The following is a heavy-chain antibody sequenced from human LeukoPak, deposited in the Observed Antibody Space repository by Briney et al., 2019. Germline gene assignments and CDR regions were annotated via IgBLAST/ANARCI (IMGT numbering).Heavy chain of an antibody. J-gene: IGHJ3*02. V-gene: IGHV1-69*04. Sequence: ASTVSVSCKASGGTFSSYAINWVRQAPGQGHEWVGIIIPILGIANYEQKFEGRDTITADKSKSTAYMELSSLRSEDTAVYYCAREGSSSSWYSFVIWGQGTMVTVSS. CDR2: IIPILGIA. CDR1: GGTFSSYA. D-gene: IGHD6-13*01. CDR3: AREGSSSSWYSFVI.